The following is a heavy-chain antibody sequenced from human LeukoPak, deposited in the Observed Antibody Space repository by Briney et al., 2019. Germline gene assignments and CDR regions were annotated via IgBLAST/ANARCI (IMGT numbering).Heavy chain of an antibody. CDR3: ATTYDILTGPTRGRDVFDM. CDR1: GYTLTELS. CDR2: FDPEDGEI. J-gene: IGHJ3*02. Sequence: ASVKVSCKVSGYTLTELSMHWVRQAPGKGLEWMGSFDPEDGEIKYAQQLQGRVTLTEHTSTDRAYMELSRLRSEDTAVYYCATTYDILTGPTRGRDVFDMWGQGTMVTVSS. V-gene: IGHV1-24*01. D-gene: IGHD3-9*01.